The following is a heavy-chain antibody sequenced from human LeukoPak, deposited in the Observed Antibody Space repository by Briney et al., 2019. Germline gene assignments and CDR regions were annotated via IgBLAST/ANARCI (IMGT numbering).Heavy chain of an antibody. V-gene: IGHV3-15*01. Sequence: GGSLRLSCAASGFTFSSYAMSWVRQAPGKGLEWVGRIKSKTDGGTTDYAAPVKGRFTISRDDSKNTLYLQMNSLKTEDTAVYYCTTDLFDYYDSSGLTYYFDYWGQGTLVTVSS. J-gene: IGHJ4*02. D-gene: IGHD3-22*01. CDR2: IKSKTDGGTT. CDR3: TTDLFDYYDSSGLTYYFDY. CDR1: GFTFSSYA.